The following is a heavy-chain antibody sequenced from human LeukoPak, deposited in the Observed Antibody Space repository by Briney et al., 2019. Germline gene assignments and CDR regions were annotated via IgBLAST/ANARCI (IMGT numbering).Heavy chain of an antibody. CDR1: GFTFSSYG. J-gene: IGHJ5*02. CDR2: ISYDGSNK. D-gene: IGHD6-13*01. CDR3: ARDIYSSSWLNWFDP. Sequence: GGSLRLSCAASGFTFSSYGMHWVRQAPGKGLEWVAVISYDGSNKYYADSVKGRFTISRDNAKNSLYLQMNSLRAEDTAVYYCARDIYSSSWLNWFDPWGQGTLVTVSS. V-gene: IGHV3-30*03.